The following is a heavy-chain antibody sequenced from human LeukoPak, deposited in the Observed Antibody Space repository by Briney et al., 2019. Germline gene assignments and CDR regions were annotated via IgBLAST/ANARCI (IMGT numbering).Heavy chain of an antibody. CDR1: GGSFSGYY. CDR2: INHSGST. J-gene: IGHJ4*02. D-gene: IGHD6-6*01. CDR3: ARVVTVAARPSGANFDY. V-gene: IGHV4-34*01. Sequence: SETLSLTCAVYGGSFSGYYWSWIRQPPGKGLEWIGEINHSGSTNYNPSLKSRVTISVDTSKNQFSLRLSSVTAADTAAYYCARVVTVAARPSGANFDYWGQGTLVTVSS.